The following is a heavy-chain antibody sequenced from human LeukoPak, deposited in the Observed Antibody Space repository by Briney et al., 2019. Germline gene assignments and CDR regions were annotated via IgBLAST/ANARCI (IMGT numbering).Heavy chain of an antibody. Sequence: PSDTLSLTCGVYGESFSGDFWTWLRQAPGKGLEWIGEINHRGRTNYSPSLTGRVTISVDTSMNQFSLQLRSVTAADTALYYCARGQYDSGGYHYGIRAFYFDYWGQGILVTVSS. J-gene: IGHJ4*02. D-gene: IGHD3-22*01. CDR3: ARGQYDSGGYHYGIRAFYFDY. V-gene: IGHV4-34*01. CDR1: GESFSGDF. CDR2: INHRGRT.